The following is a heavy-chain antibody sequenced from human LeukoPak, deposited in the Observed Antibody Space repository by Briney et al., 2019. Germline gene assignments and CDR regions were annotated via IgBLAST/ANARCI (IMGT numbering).Heavy chain of an antibody. CDR1: GGSISSYY. CDR3: ARGLYDSSGYYYFDY. V-gene: IGHV4-59*01. D-gene: IGHD3-22*01. J-gene: IGHJ4*02. Sequence: SETLSLTCTVSGGSISSYYWSWIRQPPGEGLEWIGYIYYSGSTNYNPSLKSRVTISVDTSKHQFSLKLSSVTAADTAVYYCARGLYDSSGYYYFDYWGQGTLVTVSS. CDR2: IYYSGST.